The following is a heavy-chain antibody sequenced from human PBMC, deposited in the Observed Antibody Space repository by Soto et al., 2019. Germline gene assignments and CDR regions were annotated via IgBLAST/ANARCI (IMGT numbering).Heavy chain of an antibody. CDR1: GGSFSGYY. D-gene: IGHD4-17*01. J-gene: IGHJ2*01. CDR2: INHSGST. Sequence: QVQLQQWGAGLLKPSETLSLTCAVYGGSFSGYYWSWIRQPPGKGLEWIGEINHSGSTNYNPSLKSRVTTSVDTSKNQFSLKLSSVTAADTAVYYCASSFSTAADWYFDLWGRGTLVTVSS. V-gene: IGHV4-34*01. CDR3: ASSFSTAADWYFDL.